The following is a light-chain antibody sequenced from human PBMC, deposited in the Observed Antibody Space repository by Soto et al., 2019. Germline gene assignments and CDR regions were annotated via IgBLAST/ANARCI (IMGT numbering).Light chain of an antibody. CDR2: RNN. J-gene: IGLJ1*01. V-gene: IGLV1-47*01. Sequence: QSVLTQPPSASGTPGQRVTISCSGSSSNIGSNYVYWYQQLPGTAPKLLIYRNNQRPSGVPDRFSGSKSGTSASLAMSGLRSEDEADYYCAAWDDSMSGYVFGNGTKVTVL. CDR3: AAWDDSMSGYV. CDR1: SSNIGSNY.